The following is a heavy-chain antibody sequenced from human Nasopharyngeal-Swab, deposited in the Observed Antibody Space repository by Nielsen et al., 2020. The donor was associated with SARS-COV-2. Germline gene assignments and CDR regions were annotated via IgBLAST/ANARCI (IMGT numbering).Heavy chain of an antibody. CDR3: TTLSSYDFWSGYYLGYYYYMDV. CDR1: GFTFNNAW. D-gene: IGHD3-3*01. Sequence: GESLKISCAASGFTFNNAWMSWLRQAPGKGLEWVGRIKSKTDGGTTDYAAPVKGRFTISRDDSKNTLYLQMNSLKTEDTAVYYCTTLSSYDFWSGYYLGYYYYMDVWGKGTTVTVSS. V-gene: IGHV3-15*01. CDR2: IKSKTDGGTT. J-gene: IGHJ6*03.